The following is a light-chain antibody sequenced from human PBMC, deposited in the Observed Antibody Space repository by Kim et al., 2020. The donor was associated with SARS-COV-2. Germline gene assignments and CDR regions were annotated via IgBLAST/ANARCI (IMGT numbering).Light chain of an antibody. Sequence: ASVGERVTMTCRASQDIKNNLVWFQQKPGKAPRSLIYAASSLQSGVPSKFSGSGSGTDFTLTISSLQPEGFATYYCQQYQSYPVTFGQGTRLEIK. CDR1: QDIKNN. CDR2: AAS. J-gene: IGKJ5*01. V-gene: IGKV1-16*02. CDR3: QQYQSYPVT.